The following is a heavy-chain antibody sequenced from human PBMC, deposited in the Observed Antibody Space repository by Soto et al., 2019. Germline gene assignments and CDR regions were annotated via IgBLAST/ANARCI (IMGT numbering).Heavy chain of an antibody. Sequence: ASVKVSCKAFGGSFSDYAISWVRQAPGQGLEWMGGIIPIFGTPNYAQKFQDRVTFTAHESTNTAYMELSRLTSEDTAVYFCARDRAPRGWSYLDLWGQGTQVTVSS. V-gene: IGHV1-69*13. CDR2: IIPIFGTP. CDR1: GGSFSDYA. J-gene: IGHJ4*02. D-gene: IGHD2-15*01. CDR3: ARDRAPRGWSYLDL.